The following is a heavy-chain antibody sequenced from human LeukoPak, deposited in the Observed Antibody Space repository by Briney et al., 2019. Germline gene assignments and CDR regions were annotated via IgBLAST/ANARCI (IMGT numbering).Heavy chain of an antibody. CDR3: ATWASAAGRRYYYYGMDV. CDR2: FDPEDGET. Sequence: ASVKVSCKVSGYTLTELSMHWVRQAPGKGLEWMGGFDPEDGETIYAQKFQGRVTMTEDTSTDTAYMELSSLRSGDTAVYYCATWASAAGRRYYYYGMDVWGQGTTVTVSS. CDR1: GYTLTELS. J-gene: IGHJ6*02. D-gene: IGHD6-13*01. V-gene: IGHV1-24*01.